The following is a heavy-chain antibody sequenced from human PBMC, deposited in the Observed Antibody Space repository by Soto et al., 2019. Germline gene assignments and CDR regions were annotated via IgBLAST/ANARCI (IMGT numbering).Heavy chain of an antibody. CDR3: AIPRRDGYNFGCDY. CDR2: FIPIFGTA. CDR1: GGTVSSYA. D-gene: IGHD5-12*01. Sequence: QVQLVQSGAEVKKPGSSVKVSCKASGGTVSSYAISWVRQAPGQGLEWMGGFIPIFGTANYAQKFQGRVTITADESTSTAYMEVSSLRSEDTAVYYCAIPRRDGYNFGCDYWGQGTLVTVSS. J-gene: IGHJ4*02. V-gene: IGHV1-69*12.